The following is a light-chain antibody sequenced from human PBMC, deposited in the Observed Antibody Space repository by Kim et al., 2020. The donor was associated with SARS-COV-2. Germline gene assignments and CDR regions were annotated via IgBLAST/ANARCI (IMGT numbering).Light chain of an antibody. CDR1: QSISSY. J-gene: IGKJ4*01. CDR2: AAS. Sequence: ASVGDIVTITCRASQSISSYLNWYQQKPGKAPQLLIYAASSLQSGVPSRFSGSGSGTDFTLTISSLQPEDFATYYCQQSYSTPLTFGGGTKVDIK. CDR3: QQSYSTPLT. V-gene: IGKV1-39*01.